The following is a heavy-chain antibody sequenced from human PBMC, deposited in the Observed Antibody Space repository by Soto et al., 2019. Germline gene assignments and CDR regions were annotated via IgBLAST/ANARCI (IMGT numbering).Heavy chain of an antibody. CDR3: ARGYFESGHGYDL. Sequence: GESLITSCKGPWHLYKNLWIDLVRETPGKGLEVMGLIFTRDYQTKTSPSFHGHVSFSIDNSINTVYLQWTSLKTTDTGIYFCARGYFESGHGYDLWGQGTLVTVSS. J-gene: IGHJ5*02. CDR1: WHLYKNLW. CDR2: IFTRDYQT. D-gene: IGHD3-9*01. V-gene: IGHV5-51*01.